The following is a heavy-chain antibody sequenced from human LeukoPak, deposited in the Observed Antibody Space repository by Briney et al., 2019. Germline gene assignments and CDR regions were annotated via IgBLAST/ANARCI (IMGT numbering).Heavy chain of an antibody. J-gene: IGHJ4*02. CDR2: IWYDESNK. CDR3: ARDAYYGSGSSFDY. D-gene: IGHD3-10*01. Sequence: GGSLRLSCAASGFTFSSYGMHWVRQAPGKGLEWVAVIWYDESNKYYADSVKGRFTISRDNSKNTLYLQMNSLRAEDTAVYYCARDAYYGSGSSFDYWGQGTLVTVSS. V-gene: IGHV3-33*01. CDR1: GFTFSSYG.